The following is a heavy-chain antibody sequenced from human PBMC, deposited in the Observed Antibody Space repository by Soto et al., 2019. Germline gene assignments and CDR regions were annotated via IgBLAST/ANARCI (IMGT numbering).Heavy chain of an antibody. CDR2: FHYSGSGST. V-gene: IGHV4-61*01. Sequence: QVQLQESDPGLVKPSETLSLTCTVSGASVSSGTSYWSWIRQPPGKGLEWIGYFHYSGSGSTNYNPSLKSRVTISVDTSKNQFSLRLTSVTAADTAVYYCAREVSGWTMFDSWGQGTLVAVSA. J-gene: IGHJ4*02. D-gene: IGHD6-19*01. CDR1: GASVSSGTSY. CDR3: AREVSGWTMFDS.